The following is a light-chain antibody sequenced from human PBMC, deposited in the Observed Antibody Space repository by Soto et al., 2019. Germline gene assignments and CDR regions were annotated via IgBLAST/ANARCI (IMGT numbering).Light chain of an antibody. CDR2: GAS. Sequence: EIVMTQSPATLSVSPGESATLSCRASQSVRNSLAWYQQRPGQAPRLLIYGASTRDSGIPARFSGSGSGTEFTLPISSLQSEDFAVYYCQQYYNWPMYTFGLGTKLEI. V-gene: IGKV3-15*01. CDR3: QQYYNWPMYT. J-gene: IGKJ2*01. CDR1: QSVRNS.